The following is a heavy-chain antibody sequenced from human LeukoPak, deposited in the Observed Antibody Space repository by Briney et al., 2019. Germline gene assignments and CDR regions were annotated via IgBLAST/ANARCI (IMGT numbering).Heavy chain of an antibody. CDR1: GGSISSSSYY. J-gene: IGHJ4*02. Sequence: SETLSLTCTVSGGSISSSSYYWGWIRQPPGKGLEWIGSIYYSGSTYYNPSLKSRVTISVDTSKNQFSLKLSSVTAADTAVYYCARSKRDSSGWYFGYWGQGTLVTVSS. CDR3: ARSKRDSSGWYFGY. V-gene: IGHV4-39*01. D-gene: IGHD6-19*01. CDR2: IYYSGST.